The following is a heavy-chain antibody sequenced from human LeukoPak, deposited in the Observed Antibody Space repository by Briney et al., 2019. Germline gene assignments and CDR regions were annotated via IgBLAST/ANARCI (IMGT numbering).Heavy chain of an antibody. Sequence: PSQTLSLTCTVSGGSISSGGYYWSWIRQHPGRGLEWIGYIYNSGSTSYNPSLKSRVTILVDTSKNQFSLRLTSVAAADTAAYYCARVRYYDSSGYYPSYYFDYWGQGTLVTVSS. D-gene: IGHD3-22*01. CDR1: GGSISSGGYY. CDR3: ARVRYYDSSGYYPSYYFDY. CDR2: IYNSGST. V-gene: IGHV4-31*03. J-gene: IGHJ4*02.